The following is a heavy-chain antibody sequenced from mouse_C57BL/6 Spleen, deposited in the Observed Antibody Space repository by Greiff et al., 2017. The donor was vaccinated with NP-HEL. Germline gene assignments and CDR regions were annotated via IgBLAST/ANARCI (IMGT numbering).Heavy chain of an antibody. Sequence: DVHLVESGGGLVKPGGSLKLSCAASGFTFSSYAMSWVRQTPEKRLEWVATISDGGSYTYYPDNVKGRFTISRDNAKNNLYRQMSHLKSEDTAMYYCASHYYGSSPAAYWGQGTLVTVSA. CDR3: ASHYYGSSPAAY. CDR2: ISDGGSYT. V-gene: IGHV5-4*01. J-gene: IGHJ3*01. CDR1: GFTFSSYA. D-gene: IGHD1-1*01.